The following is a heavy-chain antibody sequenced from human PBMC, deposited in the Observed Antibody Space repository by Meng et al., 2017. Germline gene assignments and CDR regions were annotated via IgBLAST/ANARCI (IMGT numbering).Heavy chain of an antibody. Sequence: QVRLVQSGAEVKKPGALVKVSCKASGYTFTSYYMHWVRQAPGQGLEWMGIINPSGGSTSYAQKFQGRVTMTRDTSTSTVYMELSSLRSEDTAVYYCAREKYYYDSSGLEDYWGQGTLVTVSS. CDR1: GYTFTSYY. CDR3: AREKYYYDSSGLEDY. V-gene: IGHV1-46*01. CDR2: INPSGGST. D-gene: IGHD3-22*01. J-gene: IGHJ4*02.